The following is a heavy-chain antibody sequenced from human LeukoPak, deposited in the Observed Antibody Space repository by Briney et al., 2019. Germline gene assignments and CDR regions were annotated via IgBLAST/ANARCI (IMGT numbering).Heavy chain of an antibody. CDR3: ARVVDHDYGDYYLDY. D-gene: IGHD4-17*01. V-gene: IGHV3-21*04. CDR2: ISSSSSYI. Sequence: PGGSLRLSCAASRFTFSSYSMNWVRQAPGKGLEWVSSISSSSSYIYYADSVKGRFTISRDNAKNSLYLQMNSLRAEDTAVYYCARVVDHDYGDYYLDYWGQGTLVIVSS. J-gene: IGHJ4*02. CDR1: RFTFSSYS.